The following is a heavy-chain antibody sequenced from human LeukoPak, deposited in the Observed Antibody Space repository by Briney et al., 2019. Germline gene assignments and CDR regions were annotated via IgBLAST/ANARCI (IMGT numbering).Heavy chain of an antibody. CDR3: ATRDGI. CDR2: IYYSGST. J-gene: IGHJ3*02. Sequence: KPGGSLRLSCAASGFTFSDAWMSWVRQAPGKGLEWIGYIYYSGSTNYNPSLKSRLTISVDASKNQFSLKLSSVTAADTAVYYCATRDGIWGQGTMVTVSS. V-gene: IGHV4-59*08. CDR1: GFTFSDAW.